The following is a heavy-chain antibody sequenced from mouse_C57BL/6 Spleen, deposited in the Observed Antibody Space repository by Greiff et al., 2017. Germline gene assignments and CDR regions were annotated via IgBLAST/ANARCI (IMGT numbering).Heavy chain of an antibody. CDR1: GYTFTSYW. V-gene: IGHV1-64*01. J-gene: IGHJ3*01. CDR3: GIGGSMVITGLFAD. D-gene: IGHD2-13*01. Sequence: QVQLQQPGAELVKPGASVKLSCKASGYTFTSYWMHWVKQRPGQGLEWIGLIYPNSGSTNYNEKFKSKATLTVDKSSSTAYMQLSSLTSEDSAVYDCGIGGSMVITGLFADWGQGTLVTVSA. CDR2: IYPNSGST.